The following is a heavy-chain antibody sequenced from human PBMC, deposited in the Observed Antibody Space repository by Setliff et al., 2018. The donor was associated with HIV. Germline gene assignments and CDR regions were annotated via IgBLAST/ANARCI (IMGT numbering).Heavy chain of an antibody. V-gene: IGHV4-39*07. Sequence: SETLSLTCTVSGASIDSGFHYWGWIRQSPGKGLEWIASLYSTWSTYYNPSLKSRVTISVDTSRTQLSLKLSSVTAADTAVYYCARTHSGYFPYYFDYWGQGTLVTVSS. J-gene: IGHJ4*02. CDR3: ARTHSGYFPYYFDY. D-gene: IGHD3-22*01. CDR2: LYSTWST. CDR1: GASIDSGFHY.